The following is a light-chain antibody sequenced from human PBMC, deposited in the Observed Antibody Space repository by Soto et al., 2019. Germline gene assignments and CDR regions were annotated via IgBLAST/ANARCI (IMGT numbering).Light chain of an antibody. CDR1: SSDVGGYRY. CDR2: EVS. J-gene: IGLJ2*01. Sequence: QSVLTQPASVSGSPGQSITISCTGTSSDVGGYRYVSWYQQHPGKAPKLLIYEVSNRPSGVSIRFSGSKSGNTASLTISGLQPEDEADYYCSSYTSSTILVFGGGTKLTVL. CDR3: SSYTSSTILV. V-gene: IGLV2-14*01.